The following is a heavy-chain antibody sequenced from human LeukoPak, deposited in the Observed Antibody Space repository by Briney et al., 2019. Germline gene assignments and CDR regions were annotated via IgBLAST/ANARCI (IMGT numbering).Heavy chain of an antibody. Sequence: PGGSLRLSCSASRFTFSTYWMSWVRQAPGKGLEWVAVISHDGSNKDYSDSVKGRFTISRDNSKNTLYLQMNSLRAEDTAVYYCANDYSNYYSYGMDVWGQGTTVTVSS. V-gene: IGHV3-30*18. CDR2: ISHDGSNK. CDR3: ANDYSNYYSYGMDV. J-gene: IGHJ6*02. D-gene: IGHD4-11*01. CDR1: RFTFSTYW.